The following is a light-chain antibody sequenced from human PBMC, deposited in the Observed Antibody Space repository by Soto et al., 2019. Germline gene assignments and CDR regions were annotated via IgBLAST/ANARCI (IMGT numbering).Light chain of an antibody. Sequence: QSALTQPASVSGSPGQSITISCTGTSSDVGSYNLVSWYQQHPGKAPKLMIYEGSKRPSGVSYRFSGSKSVNTASLTISGLQAEDEAEYYCCSYAGSSTLVFGGGTKLTVL. CDR3: CSYAGSSTLV. CDR1: SSDVGSYNL. V-gene: IGLV2-23*01. J-gene: IGLJ2*01. CDR2: EGS.